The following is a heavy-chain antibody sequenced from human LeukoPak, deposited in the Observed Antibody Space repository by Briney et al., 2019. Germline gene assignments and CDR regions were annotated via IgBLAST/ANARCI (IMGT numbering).Heavy chain of an antibody. Sequence: GASVKVSCKASGGTFSGYAISWVRQAPGQGLEWMGGIIPIFGTANYAQKFQGRVTITADESTSTAYMELSSLRSEDTAVYYCARAYCTNGVCYEGYFDYWGQGTLVTVSS. D-gene: IGHD2-8*01. CDR3: ARAYCTNGVCYEGYFDY. V-gene: IGHV1-69*13. CDR2: IIPIFGTA. J-gene: IGHJ4*02. CDR1: GGTFSGYA.